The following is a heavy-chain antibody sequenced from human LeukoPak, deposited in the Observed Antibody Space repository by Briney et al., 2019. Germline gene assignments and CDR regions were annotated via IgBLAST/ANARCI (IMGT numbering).Heavy chain of an antibody. V-gene: IGHV4-34*01. CDR1: GGSFSGYY. CDR2: INHSGST. CDR3: ARDGGYDPLSWFDP. D-gene: IGHD5-12*01. J-gene: IGHJ5*02. Sequence: SETLSLTCAVYGGSFSGYYWSWIRQPPGKGLEWIGEINHSGSTNYNPSLKSRVTISVDTSKNQFSLKLSSVTAADTAVYYCARDGGYDPLSWFDPWGQGTLVTVSS.